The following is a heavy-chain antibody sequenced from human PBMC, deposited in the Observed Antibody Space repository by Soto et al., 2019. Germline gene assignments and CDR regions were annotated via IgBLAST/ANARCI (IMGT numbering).Heavy chain of an antibody. V-gene: IGHV4-34*01. CDR1: GGPFSDYY. CDR3: GRRNYFYALDV. Sequence: PSETLSLTCAVSGGPFSDYYWGWVRQPPGKGLEWVGEINYSGSTNYNPSLKRRVTISVDTSKNQVSLKVTSVTAADTAMYYCGRRNYFYALDVWGQGTTVTVSS. CDR2: INYSGST. J-gene: IGHJ6*02.